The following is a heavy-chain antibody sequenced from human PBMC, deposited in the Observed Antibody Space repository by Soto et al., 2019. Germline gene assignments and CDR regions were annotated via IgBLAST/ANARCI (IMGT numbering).Heavy chain of an antibody. CDR3: PTLHYYDSIDYPNFDY. Sequence: ETRSLTCSVYGGSFIVYYWSWIRQPPGKGLDWIGEINHSGSTNYNPSLKSRVTMSVDTSKNQFSLKLSSGNAADTAVYYCPTLHYYDSIDYPNFDYWGQGTLVTVS. V-gene: IGHV4-34*01. D-gene: IGHD3-22*01. CDR2: INHSGST. CDR1: GGSFIVYY. J-gene: IGHJ4*02.